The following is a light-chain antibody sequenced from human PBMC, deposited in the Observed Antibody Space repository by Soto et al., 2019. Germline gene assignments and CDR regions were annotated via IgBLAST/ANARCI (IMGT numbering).Light chain of an antibody. CDR3: AAWDDSLNGPV. J-gene: IGLJ3*02. CDR1: STDFVSYNR. Sequence: QSALTQPPSVSGSPGQSVTISCTGTSTDFVSYNRVSWYQQPPGTAPKLIIYEASNRPSGVPDRFSGSKSGNTASLTISGLQAADEADYYCAAWDDSLNGPVFGGGTKLTVL. V-gene: IGLV2-18*01. CDR2: EAS.